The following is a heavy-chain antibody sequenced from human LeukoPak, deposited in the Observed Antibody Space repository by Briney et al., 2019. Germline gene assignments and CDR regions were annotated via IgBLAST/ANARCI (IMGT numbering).Heavy chain of an antibody. Sequence: GGSLRLSCAASGFPFIDYMMNWVRQAPGKGLEWVSSIGTATSHIYYADSVRGRFTISRDNAKKSLYVKMSSVRAEDKAVYYCGRGSFWGQGTQVTVSS. V-gene: IGHV3-21*01. J-gene: IGHJ4*02. CDR1: GFPFIDYM. D-gene: IGHD6-6*01. CDR3: GRGSF. CDR2: IGTATSHI.